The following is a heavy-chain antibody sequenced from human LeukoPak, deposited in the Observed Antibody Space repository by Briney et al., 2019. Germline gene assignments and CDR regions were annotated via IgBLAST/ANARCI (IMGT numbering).Heavy chain of an antibody. J-gene: IGHJ6*02. Sequence: GGSQRLSCAASGFTFSNYWMSWVRQAPGKGLEWVANIKQDGSEEVYVDSVKGRFTISRDNAKNSLFLQLNTLRAEDTAVYYCARDPYSSTWSYGMDVWGQGTTVTVSS. CDR1: GFTFSNYW. D-gene: IGHD6-6*01. CDR2: IKQDGSEE. V-gene: IGHV3-7*05. CDR3: ARDPYSSTWSYGMDV.